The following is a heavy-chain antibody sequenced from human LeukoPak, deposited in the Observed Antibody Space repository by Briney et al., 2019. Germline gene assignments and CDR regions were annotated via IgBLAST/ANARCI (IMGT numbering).Heavy chain of an antibody. CDR3: ARDRSSWSPFYYFDY. J-gene: IGHJ4*02. CDR2: IWFDGSNK. CDR1: RFTFSNYC. D-gene: IGHD6-13*01. V-gene: IGHV3-33*01. Sequence: PGRSLRLSCAASRFTFSNYCMHLVRQAPDKGLECVAVIWFDGSNKYYADSVKGRCTISRDNSKDTLFLLMNGLRAEDTAVYYCARDRSSWSPFYYFDYWGRGTLVTVSS.